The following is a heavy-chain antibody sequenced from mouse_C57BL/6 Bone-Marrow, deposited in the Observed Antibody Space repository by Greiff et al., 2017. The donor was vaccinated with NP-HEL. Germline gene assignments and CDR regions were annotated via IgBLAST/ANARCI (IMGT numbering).Heavy chain of an antibody. CDR1: GFTFSDYY. V-gene: IGHV5-12*01. J-gene: IGHJ3*01. D-gene: IGHD2-10*02. CDR3: ARQGGYGNPAWFAY. CDR2: ISNGGGST. Sequence: DVHLVESGGGLVQPGGSLKLSCAASGFTFSDYYMYWVRQTPEKRLEWVAYISNGGGSTYYPDTVKARFTISRDNAKNTLYLQMSRLKSEDTAMYYCARQGGYGNPAWFAYWGQGTLVTVSA.